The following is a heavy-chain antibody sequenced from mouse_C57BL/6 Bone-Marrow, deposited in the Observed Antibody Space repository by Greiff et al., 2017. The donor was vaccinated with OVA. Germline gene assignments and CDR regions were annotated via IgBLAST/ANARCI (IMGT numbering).Heavy chain of an antibody. CDR3: ARSPKLAFAY. D-gene: IGHD4-1*01. CDR1: GYTFTDYN. CDR2: INPNNGGT. J-gene: IGHJ3*01. Sequence: VQLKESGPELVKPGASVKMSCKASGYTFTDYNMHWVKQSHGKSLEWIGYINPNNGGTSYNQKFKGKATLTVNKSSSTAYMELRSLTSEDSAVYYCARSPKLAFAYWGQGTLVTVSA. V-gene: IGHV1-22*01.